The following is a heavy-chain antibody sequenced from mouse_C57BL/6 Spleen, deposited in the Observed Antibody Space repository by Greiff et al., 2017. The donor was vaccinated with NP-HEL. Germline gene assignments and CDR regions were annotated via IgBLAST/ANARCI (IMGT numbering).Heavy chain of an antibody. CDR3: ARPVTTVVATEWYFDV. V-gene: IGHV1-81*01. CDR1: GYTFTSYG. D-gene: IGHD1-1*01. CDR2: IYPRSGNT. J-gene: IGHJ1*03. Sequence: QVQLQQSGAELARPGASVKLSCKASGYTFTSYGISWVKQRTGQGLERIGEIYPRSGNTYYNEKFKGKATLTADKSSSTAYMELRSLTSEDSAVYFCARPVTTVVATEWYFDVWGTGTTVTVSS.